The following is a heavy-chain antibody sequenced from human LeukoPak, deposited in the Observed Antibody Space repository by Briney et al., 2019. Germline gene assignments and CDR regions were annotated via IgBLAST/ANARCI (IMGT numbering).Heavy chain of an antibody. J-gene: IGHJ4*02. CDR3: ARQVAAAGRIHDY. Sequence: SETLSLTCTVSGGSISSYYWSWIRQPPGKGLEGIGYIYYSGSTNYNPSLKSRVTISIDTSKNQFSLKLSSVTAADTALYYCARQVAAAGRIHDYWGQGTLVTVSS. CDR1: GGSISSYY. D-gene: IGHD6-13*01. CDR2: IYYSGST. V-gene: IGHV4-59*08.